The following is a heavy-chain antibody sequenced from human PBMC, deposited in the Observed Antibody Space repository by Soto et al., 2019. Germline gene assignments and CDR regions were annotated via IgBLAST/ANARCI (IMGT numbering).Heavy chain of an antibody. CDR3: AKDALYSSSWYYWFDP. D-gene: IGHD6-13*01. J-gene: IGHJ5*02. CDR1: GFTFSSYA. V-gene: IGHV3-23*01. CDR2: ISGSGGGT. Sequence: GGSLRLSCAASGFTFSSYAMSWVRQAPGKGLEWVSAISGSGGGTYYADSVKGRFTISRDNSKNTLFLQMNSLRAEDTAVYYCAKDALYSSSWYYWFDPWGQGTQVTVSS.